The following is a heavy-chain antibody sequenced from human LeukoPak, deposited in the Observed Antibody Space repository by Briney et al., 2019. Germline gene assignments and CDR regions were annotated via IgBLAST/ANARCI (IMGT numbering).Heavy chain of an antibody. D-gene: IGHD1-14*01. Sequence: PSETLSLTCTVSGGSISSFTYYWGWIRQPPGKGLEWIGSVYYSGSTNYNPSLKSRVTISVDTSKNQFSLKLSSVTAADTAVYYCARQWGAYGTPSFDYWGQGTLVTVSS. CDR1: GGSISSFTYY. CDR3: ARQWGAYGTPSFDY. J-gene: IGHJ4*02. V-gene: IGHV4-39*07. CDR2: VYYSGST.